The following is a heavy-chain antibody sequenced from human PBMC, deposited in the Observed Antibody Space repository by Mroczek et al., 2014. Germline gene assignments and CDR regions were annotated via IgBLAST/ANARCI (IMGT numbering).Heavy chain of an antibody. V-gene: IGHV4-4*07. CDR1: GGSISSYY. CDR2: IYTSGST. D-gene: IGHD3-22*01. CDR3: ARDFTMIVVGSHYYYYYMDV. J-gene: IGHJ6*03. Sequence: VQLVVSGPGLVKPSETLSLTCTVSGGSISSYYWSWIRQPAGKGLEWIGRIYTSGSTNYNPSLKSRVTMSVDTSKNQFSLKLSSVTAADTAVYYCARDFTMIVVGSHYYYYYMDVWGKGTTVTVSS.